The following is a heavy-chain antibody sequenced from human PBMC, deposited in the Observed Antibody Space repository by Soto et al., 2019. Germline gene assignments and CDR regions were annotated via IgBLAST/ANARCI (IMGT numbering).Heavy chain of an antibody. CDR2: ISYDGSNK. CDR1: GFTFSSYA. J-gene: IGHJ4*02. V-gene: IGHV3-30-3*02. CDR3: AKTMRYYDSSGYLDY. D-gene: IGHD3-22*01. Sequence: PGGSLRLSCAASGFTFSSYAMHWVRQAPGKGLEWVAVISYDGSNKYYADSVKGRFTISRDNSKNTLYLQMNSLRAEDTAVYYCAKTMRYYDSSGYLDYWGQGTLVTVSS.